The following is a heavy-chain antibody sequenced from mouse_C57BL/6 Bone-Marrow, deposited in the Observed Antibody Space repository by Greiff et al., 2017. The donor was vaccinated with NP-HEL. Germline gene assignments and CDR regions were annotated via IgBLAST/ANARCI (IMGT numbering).Heavy chain of an antibody. Sequence: QVQLQQSGAELVMPGASVKLSCKASGYTFTSYWMHWVKQRPGQGLEWIGEIDPSDSYTNYNQKFKGKSTLTVDKSSSTAYMQLSSLTSEDSAVYYCARWRYGNYFDYWGQGTTLTVSS. CDR1: GYTFTSYW. J-gene: IGHJ2*01. D-gene: IGHD2-10*02. CDR2: IDPSDSYT. V-gene: IGHV1-69*01. CDR3: ARWRYGNYFDY.